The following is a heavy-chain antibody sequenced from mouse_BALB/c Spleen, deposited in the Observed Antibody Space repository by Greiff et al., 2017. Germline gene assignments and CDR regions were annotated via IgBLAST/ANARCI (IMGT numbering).Heavy chain of an antibody. V-gene: IGHV1-39*01. D-gene: IGHD1-1*01. Sequence: EVQLQQSGPELEKPGASVKISCKASGYSFTGYNMNWVKQSNGKSLEWIGNIDPYYGGTSYNQKFKGKATLTVDKSSSTAYMQLKSLTSEDSAVYYCARAPPYYYGSSYDYYAMDYWGQGTSVTVSS. CDR1: GYSFTGYN. CDR2: IDPYYGGT. J-gene: IGHJ4*01. CDR3: ARAPPYYYGSSYDYYAMDY.